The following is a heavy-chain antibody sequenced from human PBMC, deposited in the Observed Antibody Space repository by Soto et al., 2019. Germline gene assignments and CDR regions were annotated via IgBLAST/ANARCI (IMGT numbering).Heavy chain of an antibody. CDR2: ISYDGSNK. D-gene: IGHD3-10*01. CDR3: AKGEYYYGSGSPYYGMDV. V-gene: IGHV3-30*18. CDR1: GFTFSSYG. J-gene: IGHJ6*02. Sequence: QAQLVESGGGVVQSGMSLRLSCAASGFTFSSYGMHWVRQAPGKGLEWVAVISYDGSNKYYADSVKGRFTISRDSSKNTLYLEMNSLRPEDTAVYYCAKGEYYYGSGSPYYGMDVWGQGTTVTVSS.